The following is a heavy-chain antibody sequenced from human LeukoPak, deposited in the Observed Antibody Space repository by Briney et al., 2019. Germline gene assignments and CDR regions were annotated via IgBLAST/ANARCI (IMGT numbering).Heavy chain of an antibody. CDR2: ISGSGGST. J-gene: IGHJ4*02. V-gene: IGHV3-23*01. Sequence: GGSLRLSCAASGFTFSSHAMSWVRQAPGKGLEWVSGISGSGGSTYYADSVKGRFTISRDNSKNTLYLQMNSLRAEDTAVYYCARGPPGYDILTGYYIYFDYWGQGTLVTVSS. D-gene: IGHD3-9*01. CDR1: GFTFSSHA. CDR3: ARGPPGYDILTGYYIYFDY.